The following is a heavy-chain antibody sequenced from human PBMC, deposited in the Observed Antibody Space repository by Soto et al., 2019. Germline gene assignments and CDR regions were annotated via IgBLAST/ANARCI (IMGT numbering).Heavy chain of an antibody. CDR3: ARDGAVACYYYYYGMDV. J-gene: IGHJ6*02. V-gene: IGHV1-69*01. Sequence: QVQLVQSGAEVKKPGSSVKASCKASGGTFSSYAISWVRQAPGQGLEWMGGIIPIFGTAHYAQKFQGRVKITPDESTSTAYMELSSMKSEDTAVYYCARDGAVACYYYYYGMDVWGQGTTVTVSS. D-gene: IGHD6-19*01. CDR2: IIPIFGTA. CDR1: GGTFSSYA.